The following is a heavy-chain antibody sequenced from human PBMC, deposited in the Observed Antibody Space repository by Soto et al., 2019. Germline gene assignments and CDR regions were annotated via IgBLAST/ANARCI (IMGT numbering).Heavy chain of an antibody. CDR2: INPNSGGT. J-gene: IGHJ5*02. D-gene: IGHD2-15*01. CDR3: TRGLECRGYCLDKPTWFGP. Sequence: QVQLVQSGAEVKKPGASVKVSCKASGYTFTAYYMHWVRQAPGQGLEWMGWINPNSGGTYHAQNFQGRVTMTRDTSTTTAYMELASLRSDDTAVYYCTRGLECRGYCLDKPTWFGPWGQGTLVTVSS. CDR1: GYTFTAYY. V-gene: IGHV1-2*02.